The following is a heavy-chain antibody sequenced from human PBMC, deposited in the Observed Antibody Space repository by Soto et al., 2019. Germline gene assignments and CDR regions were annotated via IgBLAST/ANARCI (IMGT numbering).Heavy chain of an antibody. CDR1: GGTFSSYA. V-gene: IGHV1-69*06. CDR3: ARLGYCSSTSCPRHSYYGMDV. CDR2: IIPIFGTA. Sequence: SVKVSCKASGGTFSSYAISWVRQAPEQGLEWMGGIIPIFGTANYAQRFQGRVTITADKSTSTAYMELSSLRSEDTAVYYCARLGYCSSTSCPRHSYYGMDVWGQGTTVTVSS. J-gene: IGHJ6*02. D-gene: IGHD2-2*01.